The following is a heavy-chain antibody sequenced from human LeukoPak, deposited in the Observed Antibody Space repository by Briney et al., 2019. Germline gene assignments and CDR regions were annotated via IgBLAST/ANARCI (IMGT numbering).Heavy chain of an antibody. CDR2: IRYDGTDK. J-gene: IGHJ4*02. V-gene: IGHV3-30*02. CDR1: GFTFSSYW. CDR3: APRVVVITAPFDY. D-gene: IGHD2-21*01. Sequence: GGSLRLSCAASGFTFSSYWMSWVRQAPGKGLEWVAFIRYDGTDKYYADSVKGRFTISRDNSKNTLYLQMNSLRPEDTAVYYCAPRVVVITAPFDYWGQGTLVTVSS.